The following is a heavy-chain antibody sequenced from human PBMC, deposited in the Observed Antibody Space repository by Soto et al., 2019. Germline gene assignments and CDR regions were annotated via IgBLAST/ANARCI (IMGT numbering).Heavy chain of an antibody. J-gene: IGHJ6*02. CDR1: GGSFSGYY. D-gene: IGHD3-22*01. Sequence: PSETLSLTCAVYGGSFSGYYWSWIRQPPGKGLEWIGEINHSGSTNYNPSLKSRVTISVDTSKNQFSLKLGSVTAADTAVYYCLNYYEGHSDYYYYGMDVWGQGTTVTVSS. V-gene: IGHV4-34*01. CDR2: INHSGST. CDR3: LNYYEGHSDYYYYGMDV.